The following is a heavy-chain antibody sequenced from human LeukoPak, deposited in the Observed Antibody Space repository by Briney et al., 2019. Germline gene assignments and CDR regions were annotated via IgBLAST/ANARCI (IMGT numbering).Heavy chain of an antibody. CDR3: ARDIWEQKRRDGYNARLSPGNY. CDR1: GGNFNNYA. J-gene: IGHJ4*02. Sequence: SVKVSCKASGGNFNNYALSWVRQAPGQGLEWMGRIIPLLNMAHYAQKFQGRVTITADTSTKTAYMEMNSLRAEDTAVYYCARDIWEQKRRDGYNARLSPGNYWGQGTLVTVSS. V-gene: IGHV1-69*04. CDR2: IIPLLNMA. D-gene: IGHD5-24*01.